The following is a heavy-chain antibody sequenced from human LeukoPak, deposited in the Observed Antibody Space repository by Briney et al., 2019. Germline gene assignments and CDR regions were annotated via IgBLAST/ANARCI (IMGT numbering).Heavy chain of an antibody. CDR2: ITGSGGKT. Sequence: GGSLRLSCAASGFTVSSNYMSWVRQAPGKGLEWVSGITGSGGKTYYADSVKGRFTISRDNSKNTLFLQMSSLRAEDTAVYYCAKPYYDLWSTYFFDYWGQGTLVTVTS. J-gene: IGHJ4*02. CDR3: AKPYYDLWSTYFFDY. D-gene: IGHD3-3*01. CDR1: GFTVSSNY. V-gene: IGHV3-23*01.